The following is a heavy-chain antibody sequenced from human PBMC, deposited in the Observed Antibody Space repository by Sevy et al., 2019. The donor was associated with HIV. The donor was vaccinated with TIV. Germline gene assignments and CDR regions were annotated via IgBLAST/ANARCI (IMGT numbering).Heavy chain of an antibody. J-gene: IGHJ3*02. CDR2: IKQDGSEK. CDR1: GFTFSSYW. Sequence: GESLKISCAASGFTFSSYWMSWVRQAPGKGLEWVANIKQDGSEKYYVDSVKGRFTISRDNAKNSLYLQMNSLRAEDTAVYYCARDGYNYDAFDIWGQGTMVTVSS. CDR3: ARDGYNYDAFDI. V-gene: IGHV3-7*03. D-gene: IGHD5-12*01.